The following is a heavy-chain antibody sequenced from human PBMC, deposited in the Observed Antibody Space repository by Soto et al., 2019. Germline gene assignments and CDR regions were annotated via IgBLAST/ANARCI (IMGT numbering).Heavy chain of an antibody. CDR2: IDPSDSYT. CDR3: ARHGGVGATMDFYYGMDV. CDR1: GYSFTSYW. V-gene: IGHV5-10-1*01. Sequence: GESLKISCKGSGYSFTSYWISWVRQMPGKGLEWMGRIDPSDSYTNYSPSFQGHVTISADKSISTAYLQWNSLKASDTAMYYCARHGGVGATMDFYYGMDVWGQGTTVTVS. D-gene: IGHD1-26*01. J-gene: IGHJ6*02.